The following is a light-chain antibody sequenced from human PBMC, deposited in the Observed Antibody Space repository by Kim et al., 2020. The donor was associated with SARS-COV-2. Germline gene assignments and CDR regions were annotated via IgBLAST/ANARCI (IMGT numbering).Light chain of an antibody. V-gene: IGLV3-9*01. J-gene: IGLJ2*01. CDR3: QVWDSSTVV. CDR1: NIGSKN. Sequence: VTMGQTAKYPCGGNNIGSKNVPWYPQKPGQAPVLVIYRDSNRPSGIPERFSGSNSGNTATLTISRARARDEADYYCQVWDSSTVVFGGGTQLTVL. CDR2: RDS.